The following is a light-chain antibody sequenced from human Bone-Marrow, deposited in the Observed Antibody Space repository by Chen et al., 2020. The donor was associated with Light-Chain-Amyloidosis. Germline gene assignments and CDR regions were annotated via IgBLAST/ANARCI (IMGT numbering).Light chain of an antibody. J-gene: IGKJ1*01. V-gene: IGKV3-15*01. CDR2: GAS. CDR1: QSVSSS. Sequence: EIVMTQSPATLSVSPGERATLSCRASQSVSSSLAWYQQKPGQAPRLLIYGASTRATGIPARFSGSGSRTEFTLTISSLQSEDFAVYYCQQYNNWPLWTFGQGTKVEIK. CDR3: QQYNNWPLWT.